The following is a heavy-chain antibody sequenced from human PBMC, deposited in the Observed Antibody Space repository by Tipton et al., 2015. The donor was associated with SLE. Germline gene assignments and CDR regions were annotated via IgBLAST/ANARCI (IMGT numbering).Heavy chain of an antibody. Sequence: QLVQSGAEVKKPGASVKVSCKASGYTFASYDINWVRQATGQGLEWMGWMNPNSGNTGYAQKFQGRVTITRNTSISTAYMELSSLRSEDTAVYYCARGYYDSSESWFDPWGQGTLVTVSS. D-gene: IGHD3-22*01. V-gene: IGHV1-8*03. CDR2: MNPNSGNT. J-gene: IGHJ5*02. CDR1: GYTFASYD. CDR3: ARGYYDSSESWFDP.